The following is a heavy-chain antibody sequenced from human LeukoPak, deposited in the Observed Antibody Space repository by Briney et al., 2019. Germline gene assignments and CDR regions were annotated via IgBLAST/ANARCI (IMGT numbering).Heavy chain of an antibody. CDR2: IKEDGSER. V-gene: IGHV3-7*03. CDR1: AFIFSGHW. J-gene: IGHJ4*02. D-gene: IGHD1-14*01. Sequence: TGGSLRLSCEGSAFIFSGHWMNWVRQTPGKGLEWVASIKEDGSERQYVDSVKGRFTISRDNAKNSLYLQMNSLRAEDTALYHCARAGLTGSPLVDYWGQGTLVTVSS. CDR3: ARAGLTGSPLVDY.